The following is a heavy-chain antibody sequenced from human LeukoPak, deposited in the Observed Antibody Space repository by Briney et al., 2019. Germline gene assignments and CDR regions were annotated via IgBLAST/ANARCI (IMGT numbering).Heavy chain of an antibody. V-gene: IGHV1-2*06. CDR3: ARDCSSTSCHHDAFDI. J-gene: IGHJ3*02. Sequence: ASVKVSCKASGYTFTGYYMHWVRQAPGQGLEWMGRINPNSGGTNYAQKFQGRVTMTRDTPISPAYMALTRLRSDDTAVYYCARDCSSTSCHHDAFDIWGQGTMVTVFS. D-gene: IGHD2-2*01. CDR1: GYTFTGYY. CDR2: INPNSGGT.